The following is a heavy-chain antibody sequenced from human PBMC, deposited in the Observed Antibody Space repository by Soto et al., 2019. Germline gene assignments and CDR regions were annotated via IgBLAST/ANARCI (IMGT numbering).Heavy chain of an antibody. CDR3: ARAIVVPAAIRHNWFAP. CDR1: GGSISSYY. V-gene: IGHV4-4*07. J-gene: IGHJ5*02. D-gene: IGHD2-2*02. CDR2: IYTSVST. Sequence: SETLSLTCTVSGGSISSYYWSWIRQPAGKGLEWIGRIYTSVSTNYNPPLKSRVTMSVDTSKNQFSLKLSSVTAADTAVYYCARAIVVPAAIRHNWFAPWGQGTLVTVSS.